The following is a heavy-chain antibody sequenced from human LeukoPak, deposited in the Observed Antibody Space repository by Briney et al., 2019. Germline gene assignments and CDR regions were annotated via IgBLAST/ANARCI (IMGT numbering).Heavy chain of an antibody. V-gene: IGHV3-7*03. Sequence: GGSLRLSCAASGFTFNKHWMSWIRQAPGKELEWVATIREDGTEKKYVDSVKGRFTISRDNAKNSLYLQMNSLKTEDTAVYYCTLEGELSLGGFDYWGQGTLVTVSS. CDR1: GFTFNKHW. D-gene: IGHD3-16*02. CDR3: TLEGELSLGGFDY. J-gene: IGHJ4*02. CDR2: IREDGTEK.